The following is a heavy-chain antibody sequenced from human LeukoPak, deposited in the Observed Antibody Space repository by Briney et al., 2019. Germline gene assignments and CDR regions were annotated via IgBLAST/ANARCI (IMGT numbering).Heavy chain of an antibody. J-gene: IGHJ4*02. CDR1: GVTVSTIY. Sequence: PGGSLRLSCAASGVTVSTIYMGWVRQAPGKGLEWVSAIYPDGKAYYAVSAKGRFTISRARCNTPLVLQLTSLRTEDTAVYYCATLKGWYGKGCFDSWGQGTLVTVSS. V-gene: IGHV3-53*01. D-gene: IGHD6-19*01. CDR2: IYPDGKA. CDR3: ATLKGWYGKGCFDS.